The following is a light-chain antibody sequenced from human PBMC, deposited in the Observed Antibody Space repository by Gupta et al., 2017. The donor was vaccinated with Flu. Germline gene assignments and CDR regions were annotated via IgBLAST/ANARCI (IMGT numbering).Light chain of an antibody. Sequence: DIQMTQSPSYLSASVGDRVTITCRTSQGISSFLNWYQQKPGEAPKLLITAASHLQRGVPSRFSGSGSGTDFTLTIGKLQPEDFAPYYCQQSYSTAFGPGTKVDLK. CDR1: QGISSF. J-gene: IGKJ3*01. CDR2: AAS. V-gene: IGKV1-39*01. CDR3: QQSYSTA.